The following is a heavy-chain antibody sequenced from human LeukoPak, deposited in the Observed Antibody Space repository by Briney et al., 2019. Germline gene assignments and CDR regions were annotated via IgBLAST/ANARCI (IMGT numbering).Heavy chain of an antibody. CDR1: GNSFTSYW. J-gene: IGHJ4*02. CDR2: IYPGDSDT. D-gene: IGHD4-17*01. V-gene: IGHV5-51*01. CDR3: ARRGLYDYGDYLPDY. Sequence: GESLKISCKGSGNSFTSYWIGWVRQMPGKGLEWMGIIYPGDSDTRYSPSFQGQVTISADKSISTAYLQWTSLKASDTAMYYCARRGLYDYGDYLPDYWGQGTLVTVSS.